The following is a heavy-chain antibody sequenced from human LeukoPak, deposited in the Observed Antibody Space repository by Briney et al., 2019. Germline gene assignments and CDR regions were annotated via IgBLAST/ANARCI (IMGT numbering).Heavy chain of an antibody. CDR3: ARGGTTYGSKAYNWFDP. Sequence: SETLSLTCAVYGGSFSDYYWNWIRQPPGKGLEWIGEINHSGSTNYNPSLKSRVTISVDTSKNQFSLKLSSVTAADTAVYYCARGGTTYGSKAYNWFDPWGQGTLVTVSS. V-gene: IGHV4-34*01. CDR1: GGSFSDYY. CDR2: INHSGST. J-gene: IGHJ5*02. D-gene: IGHD4-11*01.